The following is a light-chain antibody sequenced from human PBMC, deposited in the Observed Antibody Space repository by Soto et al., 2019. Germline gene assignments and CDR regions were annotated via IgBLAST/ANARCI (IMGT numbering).Light chain of an antibody. CDR3: RSYTTSDTLA. CDR1: YSDVGGYNS. CDR2: DVD. Sequence: QSALTQPASVSGSPGQPITISCTGSYSDVGGYNSVSWYQQHPGKAHKLMIYDVDNRPSGVSNRFSGSKSGNTASLTISGLQTEDEADYYCRSYTTSDTLAFGGGTKLTVL. J-gene: IGLJ2*01. V-gene: IGLV2-14*03.